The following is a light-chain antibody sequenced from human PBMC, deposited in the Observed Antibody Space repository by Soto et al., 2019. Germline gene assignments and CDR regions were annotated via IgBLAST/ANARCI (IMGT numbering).Light chain of an antibody. CDR1: QSVSTN. Sequence: EIVMTQSPATLSVFPGERATLSCRASQSVSTNLAWYQQKPGQAPRLLIYGASARATGIPARFSGSGSGTEFTLTISSLQSEDFAVYHCHQYNNWPPYTFVQGTKLEIK. CDR2: GAS. CDR3: HQYNNWPPYT. J-gene: IGKJ2*01. V-gene: IGKV3-15*01.